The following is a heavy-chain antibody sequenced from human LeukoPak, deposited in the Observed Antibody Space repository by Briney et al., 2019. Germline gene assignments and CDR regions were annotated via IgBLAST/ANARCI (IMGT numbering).Heavy chain of an antibody. V-gene: IGHV3-48*01. CDR1: GFTFSAYD. Sequence: GGSLRLSCAASGFTFSAYDMNWVRQAPGKGLEWVSFISSSSTRVQYVDSVKGRFTISRDNAKNSLYLQMNSLRAEDTAVYFCARGESGSYYVYWGQGTLVTVSS. D-gene: IGHD1-26*01. CDR3: ARGESGSYYVY. CDR2: ISSSSTRV. J-gene: IGHJ4*02.